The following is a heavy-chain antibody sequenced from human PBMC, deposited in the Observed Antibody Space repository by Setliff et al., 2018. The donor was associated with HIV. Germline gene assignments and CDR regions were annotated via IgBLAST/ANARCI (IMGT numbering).Heavy chain of an antibody. V-gene: IGHV1-69*05. CDR2: IIPIFGPA. Sequence: SVKVSCKASGGTVSSYAINWVRQAPGQGLEWMGGIIPIFGPANYARKFQDRVTITTDESTSTAYMELGSLRSEDTAVYYCARDGDGCGDYESYYYMDVWGKGTTVTVSS. CDR3: ARDGDGCGDYESYYYMDV. CDR1: GGTVSSYA. D-gene: IGHD4-17*01. J-gene: IGHJ6*03.